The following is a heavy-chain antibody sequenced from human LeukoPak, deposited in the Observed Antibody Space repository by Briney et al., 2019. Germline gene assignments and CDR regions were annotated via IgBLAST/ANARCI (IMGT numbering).Heavy chain of an antibody. D-gene: IGHD6-19*01. CDR3: ARSKGEGSGWYEGPFDY. V-gene: IGHV1-69*04. CDR1: GGTFSSYA. CDR2: IIPILGIA. J-gene: IGHJ4*02. Sequence: ASVKVSCKASGGTFSSYAISWVRQAPGQGLEWMGRIIPILGIANYAQKFQGRVTITADKSTSTAYMELSSLRSEDTAVYYCARSKGEGSGWYEGPFDYWGQGTLVTVSS.